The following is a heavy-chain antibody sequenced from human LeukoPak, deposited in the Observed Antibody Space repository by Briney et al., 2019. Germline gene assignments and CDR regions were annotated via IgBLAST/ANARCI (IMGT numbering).Heavy chain of an antibody. V-gene: IGHV4-61*02. CDR3: ARGGGYCSSTSCYLSVWSHYYYYYMDV. D-gene: IGHD2-2*01. CDR2: IYTSGST. CDR1: GGSISSGSYY. Sequence: PSETLSLTCTVSGGSISSGSYYWSWIRQPAGKGLEWIGRIYTSGSTNYNPSLKSRVTISVDTSKNQFSLKLSSVTAADTAVYYCARGGGYCSSTSCYLSVWSHYYYYYMDVWGKGTTVTISS. J-gene: IGHJ6*03.